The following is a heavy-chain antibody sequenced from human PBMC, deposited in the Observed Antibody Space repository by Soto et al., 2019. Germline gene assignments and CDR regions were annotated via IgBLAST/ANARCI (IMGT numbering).Heavy chain of an antibody. V-gene: IGHV3-74*01. Sequence: GGSLRLSCAASGFTFSSYWMHWVRQAPGKGLVWVSRINSDGSSTSYADSVKGRFTISRDNAKNTLYLQMNSLRAEDKAVYYCARLERYRYFDWLSRRGAFDIWGQGTMVTVSS. CDR1: GFTFSSYW. CDR2: INSDGSST. J-gene: IGHJ3*02. D-gene: IGHD3-9*01. CDR3: ARLERYRYFDWLSRRGAFDI.